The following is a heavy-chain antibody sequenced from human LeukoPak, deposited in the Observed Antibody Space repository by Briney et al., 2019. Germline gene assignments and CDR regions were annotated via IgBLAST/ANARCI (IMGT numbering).Heavy chain of an antibody. CDR2: ISSSGSTI. D-gene: IGHD2-15*01. J-gene: IGHJ4*02. V-gene: IGHV3-48*03. CDR3: ARSVVAATETFDY. Sequence: PGGSLRLSCAASGFTFSSYEMNWVRQAPGKGLEWVSYISSSGSTIFYADSVKGRFTISRDNAKNSLYLQMNSLRAEDTAVYYGARSVVAATETFDYWGQGTLVTVSS. CDR1: GFTFSSYE.